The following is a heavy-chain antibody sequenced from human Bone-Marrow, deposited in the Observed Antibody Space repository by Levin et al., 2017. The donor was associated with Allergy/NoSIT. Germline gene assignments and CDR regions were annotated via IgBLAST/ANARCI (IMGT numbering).Heavy chain of an antibody. CDR1: GYTFSSYF. CDR3: ARRSGTVAASFDI. CDR2: INPRGGGT. D-gene: IGHD3-10*01. V-gene: IGHV1-46*01. Sequence: GESLKISCQASGYTFSSYFIHWVRQAPGQGLEWMGIINPRGGGTTYAQKFRGRVTLTRDTSTSEVFMEMSSLRSDDTAVYYCARRSGTVAASFDIWGQGTKVTVSS. J-gene: IGHJ3*02.